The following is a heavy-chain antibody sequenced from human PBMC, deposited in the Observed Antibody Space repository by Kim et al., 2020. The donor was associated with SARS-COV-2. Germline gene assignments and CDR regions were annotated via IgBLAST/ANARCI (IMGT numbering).Heavy chain of an antibody. D-gene: IGHD6-19*01. Sequence: SETLSLTCTVSGGSISSYYWSWIRQPPGKGLEWIGYIYYSGSTTYNPSLKSRVTISVDTSNNQFSLKLISVTAADTAGYYCAGDERVSRGWANWFDPWGQGTPVTVSS. J-gene: IGHJ5*02. CDR3: AGDERVSRGWANWFDP. CDR2: IYYSGST. CDR1: GGSISSYY. V-gene: IGHV4-59*13.